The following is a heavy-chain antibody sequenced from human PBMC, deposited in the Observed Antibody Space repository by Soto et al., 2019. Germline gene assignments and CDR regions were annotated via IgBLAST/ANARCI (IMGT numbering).Heavy chain of an antibody. CDR1: GGSISSYY. CDR2: IYYSGST. D-gene: IGHD3-10*01. CDR3: ARPCGSGSSSLFEH. V-gene: IGHV4-59*04. Sequence: SETLSLTGTVSGGSISSYYWSWIRQPPGKGLEWIGYIYYSGSTYYNPSLKSRVTISVDTSKNQFSLKLSSVTAADTAVYYCARPCGSGSSSLFEHWGQGTPETVSS. J-gene: IGHJ1*01.